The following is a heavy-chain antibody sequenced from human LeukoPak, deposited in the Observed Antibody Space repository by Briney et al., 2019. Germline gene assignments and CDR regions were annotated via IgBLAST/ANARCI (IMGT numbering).Heavy chain of an antibody. CDR3: AKATVVRLSDYYYYAMDA. Sequence: GASVKVSCKASGGTFSSYAISWVRQAPGQGLEWMGGIIPMFGTAKYAQKFQGRGTIPADESTRTAYMELSSLRSEDTAVYFCAKATVVRLSDYYYYAMDAWGQGTTVTVSS. CDR2: IIPMFGTA. V-gene: IGHV1-69*13. D-gene: IGHD4-23*01. CDR1: GGTFSSYA. J-gene: IGHJ6*02.